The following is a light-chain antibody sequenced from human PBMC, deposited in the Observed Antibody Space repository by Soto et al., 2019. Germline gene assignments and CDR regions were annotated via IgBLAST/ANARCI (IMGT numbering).Light chain of an antibody. CDR3: SSYAGNDNFFYV. Sequence: QSALTQPPSASGSPGQSVTISCTGTSSDVGGYNYVSWYQQHPGKAPKLMIYEVNKRPSGVPDRFSGSKSGNTASLTVSGLQAEDEAEYYCSSYAGNDNFFYVFGTGTKVTVL. V-gene: IGLV2-8*01. CDR2: EVN. J-gene: IGLJ1*01. CDR1: SSDVGGYNY.